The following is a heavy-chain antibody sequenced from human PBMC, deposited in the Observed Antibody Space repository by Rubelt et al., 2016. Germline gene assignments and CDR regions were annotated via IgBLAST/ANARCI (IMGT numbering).Heavy chain of an antibody. CDR3: ARERKHYYDSSGYSTD. J-gene: IGHJ4*02. D-gene: IGHD3-22*01. Sequence: QVQLVESGGGVVQPGRSLRLSCAASGFTFSSYAMHWVRQAPGTGLEWVAVISYDGSNKYYADSVKGRFTISRDNSKNTLYLQRNSLRAEDTAVYYCARERKHYYDSSGYSTDWGQGTLVTVSS. CDR2: ISYDGSNK. V-gene: IGHV3-30*04. CDR1: GFTFSSYA.